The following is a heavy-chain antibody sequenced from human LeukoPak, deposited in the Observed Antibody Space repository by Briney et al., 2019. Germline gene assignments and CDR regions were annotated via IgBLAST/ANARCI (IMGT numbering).Heavy chain of an antibody. CDR3: ATDPRII. Sequence: GATVKISCKASGYTFTDYYMHWVQQAPGKGLEWMGRIDPGDSETIYAEKCQGRVTITADTSTDTAYMELSSLRSEDTAVYYCATDPRIIWGRGTLVTVSS. D-gene: IGHD3-16*01. CDR1: GYTFTDYY. J-gene: IGHJ2*01. CDR2: IDPGDSET. V-gene: IGHV1-69-2*01.